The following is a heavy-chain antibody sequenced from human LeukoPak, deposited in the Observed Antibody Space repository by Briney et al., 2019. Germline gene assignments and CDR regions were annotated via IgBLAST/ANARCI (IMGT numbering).Heavy chain of an antibody. J-gene: IGHJ1*01. D-gene: IGHD6-13*01. CDR2: ISAYNGNT. CDR3: AREDHEGDSSSWYEEKRYFQH. Sequence: EASVKVSCKASGYTFTSYGISWVRQAPGQGLEWMGWISAYNGNTNYAQKLQGRVTMTTDTSTSTAYMELRSLRSDDTAVYYCAREDHEGDSSSWYEEKRYFQHWGQGTLVTVSS. CDR1: GYTFTSYG. V-gene: IGHV1-18*01.